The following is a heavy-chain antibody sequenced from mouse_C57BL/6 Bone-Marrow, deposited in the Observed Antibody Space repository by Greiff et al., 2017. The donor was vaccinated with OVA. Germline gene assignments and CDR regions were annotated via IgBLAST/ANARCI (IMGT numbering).Heavy chain of an antibody. CDR1: GFNFKDDY. D-gene: IGHD1-1*01. CDR2: IDPESGDT. Sequence: VQLQQSGAELVRPGASVKLSCTASGFNFKDDYMHWVKQRPEQGLEWIGWIDPESGDTEYASKFKGKATLTADTSSTTAYLQLSILTSEDTAVYYCTANYGSSYDWFAYWGQGTLVTVSA. J-gene: IGHJ3*01. V-gene: IGHV14-4*01. CDR3: TANYGSSYDWFAY.